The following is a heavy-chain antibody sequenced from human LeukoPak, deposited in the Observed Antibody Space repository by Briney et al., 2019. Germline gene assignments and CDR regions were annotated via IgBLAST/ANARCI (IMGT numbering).Heavy chain of an antibody. CDR1: GFTFSSYE. D-gene: IGHD3-10*01. J-gene: IGHJ4*02. V-gene: IGHV3-48*03. CDR3: ARGQWFGEFDY. CDR2: ISSSGSTI. Sequence: PGGSLRLSCAASGFTFSSYEMNWVRQAPGKGLEWVSYISSSGSTIYYADSVKGRFTISRDNAKNSLYLQMNSLRAEDTAVYYCARGQWFGEFDYWGQGTLVTVSS.